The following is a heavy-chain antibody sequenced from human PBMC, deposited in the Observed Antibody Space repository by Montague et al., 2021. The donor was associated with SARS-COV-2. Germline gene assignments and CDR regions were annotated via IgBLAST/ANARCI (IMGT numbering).Heavy chain of an antibody. D-gene: IGHD3-10*01. CDR3: ARWYYGSGSYPH. Sequence: SETLSLTCSVSGYSISSGYYWGWIRQPPGKGLEWIGNIYHSGGIYYSPSLKSRVTVSVDTSKNRFSLRLSSVTAADTAVYYCARWYYGSGSYPHWGQGTLVTVSS. CDR1: GYSISSGYY. V-gene: IGHV4-38-2*01. J-gene: IGHJ4*02. CDR2: IYHSGGI.